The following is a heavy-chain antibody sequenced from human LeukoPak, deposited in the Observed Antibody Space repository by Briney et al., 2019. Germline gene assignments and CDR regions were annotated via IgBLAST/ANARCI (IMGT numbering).Heavy chain of an antibody. Sequence: SETLSLTCTVSGGSISSYYWSWIRQPPGKGLEWIGYIYYSGSTNYNPSLKSRVTISVDTSKNQFSLKLSSVTAADTAVYYCARLAYCSGGSCYSPFFDYCGQGTLVTVSS. D-gene: IGHD2-15*01. CDR3: ARLAYCSGGSCYSPFFDY. CDR2: IYYSGST. V-gene: IGHV4-59*12. J-gene: IGHJ4*02. CDR1: GGSISSYY.